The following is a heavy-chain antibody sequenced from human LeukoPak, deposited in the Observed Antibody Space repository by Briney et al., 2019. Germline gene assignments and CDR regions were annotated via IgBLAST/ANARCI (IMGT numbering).Heavy chain of an antibody. CDR1: GYPINNAYY. V-gene: IGHV4-38-2*01. J-gene: IGHJ6*03. CDR3: ARHYDSYFYYYLDL. CDR2: LYHPDST. Sequence: PSETLSLTXAVSGYPINNAYYWVRIRQPPGKGLECIGSLYHPDSTYYNPSLKSRVTMSVDTSRNQFSLKLSFVTAADTAVYYCARHYDSYFYYYLDLWGTGTTVTVSS. D-gene: IGHD4-17*01.